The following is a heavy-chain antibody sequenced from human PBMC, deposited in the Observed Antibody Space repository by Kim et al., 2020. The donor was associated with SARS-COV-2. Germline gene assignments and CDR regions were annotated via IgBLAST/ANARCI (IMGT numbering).Heavy chain of an antibody. D-gene: IGHD4-17*01. V-gene: IGHV1-18*01. CDR3: ARGNGDYLDY. J-gene: IGHJ4*02. CDR2: NT. Sequence: NTNYAQNLQGRVTMTPDTSTSTAYMELRSLRSDDTAVYYCARGNGDYLDYWGQGPLVTVSS.